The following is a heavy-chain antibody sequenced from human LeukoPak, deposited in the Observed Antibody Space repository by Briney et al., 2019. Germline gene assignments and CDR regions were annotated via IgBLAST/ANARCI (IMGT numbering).Heavy chain of an antibody. Sequence: ASVKVSCKASGYTFTGYYMHWVRQAPGQGLEWMGWINPNSGGTNYAQKFQGRVTMTRDTSISTAYMELSRLRSDDTAVYYCARGQIYSNYGGDFDYWGQGTLVTVSS. CDR1: GYTFTGYY. CDR2: INPNSGGT. V-gene: IGHV1-2*02. D-gene: IGHD4-11*01. CDR3: ARGQIYSNYGGDFDY. J-gene: IGHJ4*02.